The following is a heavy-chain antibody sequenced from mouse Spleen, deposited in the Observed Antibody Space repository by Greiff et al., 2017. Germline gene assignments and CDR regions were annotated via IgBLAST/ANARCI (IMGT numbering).Heavy chain of an antibody. CDR1: GFNIKDYY. V-gene: IGHV14-1*01. J-gene: IGHJ2*01. Sequence: VQLQQSGAELVRPGASVKLSCTASGFNIKDYYMHWVKQRPEQGLEWIGRIDPEDGDTEYAPKFQGKATMTADTSSNTAYLQLSSLTSEDTAVYYCTKGGSSYNYFDYWGQGTTLTVSS. D-gene: IGHD1-1*01. CDR3: TKGGSSYNYFDY. CDR2: IDPEDGDT.